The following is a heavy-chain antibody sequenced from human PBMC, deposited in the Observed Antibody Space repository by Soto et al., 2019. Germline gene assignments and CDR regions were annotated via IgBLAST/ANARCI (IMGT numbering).Heavy chain of an antibody. CDR3: ARQVIAVVWFDP. D-gene: IGHD6-19*01. J-gene: IGHJ5*02. CDR2: IYYSGST. V-gene: IGHV4-39*01. Sequence: DFVCRPRYYWGCIRQPPGKGLEWIGSIYYSGSTYYNPSLKSRVTISVDTSKNQFSLKLSSVTAADTAVYYCARQVIAVVWFDPWGQG. CDR1: DFVCRPRYY.